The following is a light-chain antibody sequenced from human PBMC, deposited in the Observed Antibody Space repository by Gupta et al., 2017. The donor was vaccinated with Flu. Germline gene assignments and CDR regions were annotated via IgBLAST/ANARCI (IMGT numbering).Light chain of an antibody. V-gene: IGKV3-20*01. CDR2: GAI. J-gene: IGKJ2*01. Sequence: EVVFTQSPGTLSLSPGDRATLSCRASQSVDSSYLAWYQQKPGQAPRLLIYGAITRATGIPDRFSGSGSGTDFTLTISRLEPEDFAVYLCQQYDSPPRTFGRGTTLEIK. CDR3: QQYDSPPRT. CDR1: QSVDSSY.